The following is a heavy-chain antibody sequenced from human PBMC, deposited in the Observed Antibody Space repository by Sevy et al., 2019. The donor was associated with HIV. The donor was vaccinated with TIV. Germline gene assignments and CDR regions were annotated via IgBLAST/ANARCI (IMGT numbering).Heavy chain of an antibody. CDR3: ARERESRSRADIVVEGGFPRTITYYFDY. CDR1: GGSISSGSYS. CDR2: IYNSGST. Sequence: SETLSLTCTVSGGSISSGSYSWSWIRQPAGKGLEWIGRIYNSGSTNYNPSLKSRVTISVDTSKNQFSLKLSSVTAADTAGYDCARERESRSRADIVVEGGFPRTITYYFDYWGQGTLVTVSS. J-gene: IGHJ4*02. V-gene: IGHV4-61*02. D-gene: IGHD5-12*01.